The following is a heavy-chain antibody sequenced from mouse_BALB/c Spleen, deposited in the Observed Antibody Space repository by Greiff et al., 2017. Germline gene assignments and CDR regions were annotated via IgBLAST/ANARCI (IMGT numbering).Heavy chain of an antibody. CDR3: ARSYGYLYAMDY. Sequence: EVKLVESGGGLVKPGGSLKLSCAASGFTFSDYYMYWVRQTPEKRLEWVATISDGGSYTYYPDSVKGRFTISRDNAKNNLYLQMSSLKSEDTAMYYCARSYGYLYAMDYWGQGTSVTVSS. J-gene: IGHJ4*01. CDR2: ISDGGSYT. CDR1: GFTFSDYY. D-gene: IGHD2-2*01. V-gene: IGHV5-4*02.